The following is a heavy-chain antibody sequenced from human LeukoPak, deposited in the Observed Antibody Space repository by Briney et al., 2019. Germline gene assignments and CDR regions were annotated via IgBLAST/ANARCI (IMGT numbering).Heavy chain of an antibody. J-gene: IGHJ4*02. D-gene: IGHD6-19*01. CDR1: GYTLTELS. CDR2: FDPEDGET. Sequence: ASVKVSCKVSGYTLTELSMHWVRQAPGKGLEWMGGFDPEDGETIYAQKFQGRVTMTEDTSTDTAYMELSSLRSEDTAVYYCPTAPSLVYSSGWYDYWGQGTLVTVSS. V-gene: IGHV1-24*01. CDR3: PTAPSLVYSSGWYDY.